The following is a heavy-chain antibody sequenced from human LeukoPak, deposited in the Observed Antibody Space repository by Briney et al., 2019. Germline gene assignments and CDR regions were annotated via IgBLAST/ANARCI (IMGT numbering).Heavy chain of an antibody. CDR3: QTDRGIRYFDWRVDP. J-gene: IGHJ5*02. D-gene: IGHD3-9*01. CDR1: GYSFTSYW. Sequence: GESLKISCKGSGYSFTSYWIGWVHQMPGKGLEWMGIIYPGDSATRYSPSFQGQVTISADKSISTAYLQWSSLKASDTAMYYCQTDRGIRYFDWRVDPWGQGTLVTVSS. V-gene: IGHV5-51*07. CDR2: IYPGDSAT.